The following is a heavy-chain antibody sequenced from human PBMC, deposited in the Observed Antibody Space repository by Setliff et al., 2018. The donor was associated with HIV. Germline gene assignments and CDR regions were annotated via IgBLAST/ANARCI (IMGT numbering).Heavy chain of an antibody. D-gene: IGHD4-4*01. Sequence: LSLTCTVSGGSISSDDHYWSWIRQPPGKGLEWIGYIYHTGATYYKSSLESRLTISVDTSKNQFSLKLNSVTAADTAVYFCARMSTSASVYFDYWGQGSQVTVSS. CDR3: ARMSTSASVYFDY. J-gene: IGHJ4*02. CDR2: IYHTGAT. CDR1: GGSISSDDHY. V-gene: IGHV4-30-4*01.